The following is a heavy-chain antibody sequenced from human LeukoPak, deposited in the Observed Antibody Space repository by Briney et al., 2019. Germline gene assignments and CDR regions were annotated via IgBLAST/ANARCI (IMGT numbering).Heavy chain of an antibody. D-gene: IGHD1-26*01. CDR3: ARDSLGSFDC. CDR2: MNHSGSST. V-gene: IGHV1-46*01. Sequence: ASVNVSFKSSGYTFTSYYMHWVGQAPGQEREWMGIMNHSGSSTIHAQKFQGRVTMTRDMSTSTVYMELSRLKSAETAVHYCARDSLGSFDCGGQGTLLTVS. CDR1: GYTFTSYY. J-gene: IGHJ4*02.